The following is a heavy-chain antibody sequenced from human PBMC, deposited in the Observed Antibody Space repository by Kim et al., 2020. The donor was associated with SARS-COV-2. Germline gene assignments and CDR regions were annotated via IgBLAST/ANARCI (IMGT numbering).Heavy chain of an antibody. CDR3: ARDKTSGSKGGYNWFDP. V-gene: IGHV4-31*03. CDR2: IYYSGST. CDR1: GGSISSGGYY. Sequence: SETLFLTCTVSGGSISSGGYYWSWIRQHPGKGLEWIGYIYYSGSTYYNPSLKSRVTISVDTSKNQFSLKLSSVTAADTAVYYCARDKTSGSKGGYNWFDPWGQGTLVTVSS. D-gene: IGHD3-10*01. J-gene: IGHJ5*02.